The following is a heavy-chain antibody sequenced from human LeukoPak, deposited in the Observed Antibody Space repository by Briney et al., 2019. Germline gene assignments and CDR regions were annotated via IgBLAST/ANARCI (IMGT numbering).Heavy chain of an antibody. V-gene: IGHV3-30*04. CDR1: GFTFSSYA. J-gene: IGHJ4*02. D-gene: IGHD3-9*01. CDR2: IAYDGSDK. Sequence: GGSLRLSCAASGFTFSSYAMHWVRQAPGQGLEWVALIAYDGSDKYYTDSVKGRFTISRDNSKNTVYLQMNSLKPEDTGVYYCARYSPPAYYDILTAYSTGFDYWGQGTLVTVST. CDR3: ARYSPPAYYDILTAYSTGFDY.